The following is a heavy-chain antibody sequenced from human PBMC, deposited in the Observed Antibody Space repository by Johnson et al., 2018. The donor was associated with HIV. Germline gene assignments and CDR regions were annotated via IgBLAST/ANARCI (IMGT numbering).Heavy chain of an antibody. CDR2: ISYDGSNI. V-gene: IGHV3-30*03. CDR3: ARGPILEWLSGDGFDM. CDR1: GFTFSSYG. J-gene: IGHJ3*02. Sequence: QVQLVESGGGVVQPGRSLRLSCAASGFTFSSYGMHWVRQAPGKGLEWVAVISYDGSNIYYADSLKGKFTISRDNSKNTLHLQMNSLRVKDSAMYYCARGPILEWLSGDGFDMWGQGTMVTVSS. D-gene: IGHD3-3*01.